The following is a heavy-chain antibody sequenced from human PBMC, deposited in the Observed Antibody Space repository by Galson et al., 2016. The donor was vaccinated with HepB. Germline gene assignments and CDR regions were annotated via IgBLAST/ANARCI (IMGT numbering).Heavy chain of an antibody. CDR1: GGSISNSTYY. D-gene: IGHD3-10*02. CDR2: IYYSGST. J-gene: IGHJ4*02. V-gene: IGHV4-39*06. CDR3: ARTEFGEVATTTSMVGY. Sequence: SETLSLTCTVSGGSISNSTYYWGWIRQPPGKGLAWIGSIYYSGSTFYHPSLKSRVTISVDTSKNQFTLKMTSVTAADSAVYYCARTEFGEVATTTSMVGYWGQGTLVSVSS.